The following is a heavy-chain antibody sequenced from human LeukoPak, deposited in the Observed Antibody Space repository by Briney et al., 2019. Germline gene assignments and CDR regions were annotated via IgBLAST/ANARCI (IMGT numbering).Heavy chain of an antibody. J-gene: IGHJ4*02. D-gene: IGHD3-22*01. CDR2: IYHSGST. V-gene: IGHV4-38-2*02. CDR3: ARNQHYYDSSGFDY. CDR1: GYSISSGYY. Sequence: SETLSLTCTVSGYSISSGYYWGWIRQPPGKGLEWIGSIYHSGSTYYNPSLKSRVTISVDTSKNQFSLKLSSVTAADTAVYYCARNQHYYDSSGFDYWGQGTLVTVSS.